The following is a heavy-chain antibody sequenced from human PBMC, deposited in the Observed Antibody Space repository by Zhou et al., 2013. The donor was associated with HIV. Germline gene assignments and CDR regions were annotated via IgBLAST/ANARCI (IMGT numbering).Heavy chain of an antibody. CDR3: ARRPYYGSGSWSWFDP. Sequence: QVQLVQSGAEVKKPGASVKVSCKASGYTFTSYDINWVRQATGQGLEWMGWMNPNSGNTGYAQKFQGRVTITRNTSISTAYMELSSLRSEDTAVYYCARRPYYGSGSWSWFDPWGQGTLVTVSS. D-gene: IGHD3-10*01. CDR2: MNPNSGNT. J-gene: IGHJ5*02. CDR1: GYTFTSYD. V-gene: IGHV1-8*03.